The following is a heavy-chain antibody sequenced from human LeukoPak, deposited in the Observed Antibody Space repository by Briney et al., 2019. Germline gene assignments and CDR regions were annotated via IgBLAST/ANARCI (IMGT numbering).Heavy chain of an antibody. Sequence: PGGSLRLSCAASGFTFSSYWMSWVRQAPGKGLEWVANIKQDGSEKYYVDSVKGRFTISRDNAKNLLYLQMNSLRAEDTAVYYCARDRSYDSSGYYQGRYYYGMDVWGQGTTVTVSS. CDR1: GFTFSSYW. CDR2: IKQDGSEK. V-gene: IGHV3-7*01. J-gene: IGHJ6*02. D-gene: IGHD3-22*01. CDR3: ARDRSYDSSGYYQGRYYYGMDV.